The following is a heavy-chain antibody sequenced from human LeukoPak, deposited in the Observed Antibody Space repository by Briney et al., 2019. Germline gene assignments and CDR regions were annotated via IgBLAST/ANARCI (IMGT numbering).Heavy chain of an antibody. CDR2: ISAYNGDT. D-gene: IGHD3-10*01. CDR1: GYTFTNHG. CDR3: ARTSAYGSGSYSRDHDY. V-gene: IGHV1-18*01. Sequence: ASVTVSCRASGYTFTNHGVTWVRQAPGQGLEWMGWISAYNGDTKNAQRLQGRVTMTTDTSTSTAYMELRSLRSDDTAVYYCARTSAYGSGSYSRDHDYWGQGTLVTVSS. J-gene: IGHJ4*02.